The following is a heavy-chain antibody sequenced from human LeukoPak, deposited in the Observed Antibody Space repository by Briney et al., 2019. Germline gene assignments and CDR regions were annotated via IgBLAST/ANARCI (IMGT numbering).Heavy chain of an antibody. Sequence: GGSLRLSCAASGFTFSSYSMNWFRQAPGKGLEWVSSISSSSSYIYYADSVKGRFTISRDNAKNSLYLQMNSLRAEDTAVYYCARLDFWSGYYTHDYWGQGTLVTVSS. V-gene: IGHV3-21*01. J-gene: IGHJ4*02. CDR3: ARLDFWSGYYTHDY. D-gene: IGHD3-3*01. CDR2: ISSSSSYI. CDR1: GFTFSSYS.